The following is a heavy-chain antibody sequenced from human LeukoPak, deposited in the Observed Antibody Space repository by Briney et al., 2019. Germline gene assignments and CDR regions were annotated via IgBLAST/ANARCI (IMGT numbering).Heavy chain of an antibody. V-gene: IGHV3-23*01. Sequence: PGGSLRLSCAASGFTFSSYSMNWVRQAPGKGLEWVSAISGSGGSTYYANSVKGRFTISRDNSKNTLYLQMNSPRAEDTAVYYCAKDYLPSSSGSYFDYWGQGTLVTVSS. CDR2: ISGSGGST. D-gene: IGHD3-10*01. J-gene: IGHJ4*02. CDR3: AKDYLPSSSGSYFDY. CDR1: GFTFSSYS.